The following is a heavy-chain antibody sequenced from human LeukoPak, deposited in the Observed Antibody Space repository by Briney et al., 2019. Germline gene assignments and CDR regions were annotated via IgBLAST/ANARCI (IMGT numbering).Heavy chain of an antibody. CDR2: ISYDGSNK. V-gene: IGHV3-30*04. D-gene: IGHD3-9*01. CDR1: GFTFSSYA. CDR3: ARDLQYYDILTGYFKSYYYYGMDV. J-gene: IGHJ6*02. Sequence: GRSLRLSCAASGFTFSSYAMHWVRQAPGKGLEWVAVISYDGSNKHYADSVKGRFTISRDNSKNTLYLQMNSLRAEDTAVYYCARDLQYYDILTGYFKSYYYYGMDVWGQGTTVTVSS.